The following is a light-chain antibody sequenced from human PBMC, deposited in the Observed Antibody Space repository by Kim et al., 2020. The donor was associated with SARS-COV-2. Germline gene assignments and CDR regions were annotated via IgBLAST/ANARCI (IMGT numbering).Light chain of an antibody. CDR3: QAWGNSIVV. Sequence: SVAPGQTASITCAGDKWGDKDVWGDQQKPGQSPVMVIYQDRKRPSGIPERFSGSNSGNTATLTISGTQAMDEADYYCQAWGNSIVVFGGGTKLTVL. J-gene: IGLJ2*01. CDR1: KWGDKD. CDR2: QDR. V-gene: IGLV3-1*01.